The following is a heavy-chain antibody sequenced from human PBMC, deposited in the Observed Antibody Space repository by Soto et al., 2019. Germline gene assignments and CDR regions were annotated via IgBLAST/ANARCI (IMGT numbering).Heavy chain of an antibody. CDR2: ISAYNGQT. CDR3: ARDGRKELWAEGLTAMDV. J-gene: IGHJ6*02. D-gene: IGHD3-16*01. CDR1: AYSYTSYG. Sequence: QVQLVQSGPEVKKPGASVNVSCKASAYSYTSYGISWVRQAPGQGLEWMGWISAYNGQTNYAQKFRGRVTFTTDTSTTTDFMQLRSLRSDDTAMYFCARDGRKELWAEGLTAMDVWGQGTTVTV. V-gene: IGHV1-18*01.